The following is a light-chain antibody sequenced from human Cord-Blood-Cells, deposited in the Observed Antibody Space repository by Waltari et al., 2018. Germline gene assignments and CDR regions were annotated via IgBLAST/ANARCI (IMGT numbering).Light chain of an antibody. CDR3: MQGIHLPLT. J-gene: IGKJ4*01. CDR2: GAS. CDR1: QSVSSSY. Sequence: EIVLTQSPGTLSLSPGERATLPCRASQSVSSSYLAWYQQKPGQAPRLLIYGASSRATGIPDRFSGSGSGTDFTLKISRVEAEDVGVYYCMQGIHLPLTFGGGTKVEIK. V-gene: IGKV3-20*01.